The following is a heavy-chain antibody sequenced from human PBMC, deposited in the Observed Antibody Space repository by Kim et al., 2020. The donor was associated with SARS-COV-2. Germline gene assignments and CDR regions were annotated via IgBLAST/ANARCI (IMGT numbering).Heavy chain of an antibody. CDR2: A. V-gene: IGHV1-69*01. CDR3: ARVVIGRAFDI. D-gene: IGHD3-16*02. J-gene: IGHJ3*02. Sequence: ASYAQKFQGRVTITADESTSTAYMELSSLRSEDTSVYYCARVVIGRAFDIWGQGTMVTVSS.